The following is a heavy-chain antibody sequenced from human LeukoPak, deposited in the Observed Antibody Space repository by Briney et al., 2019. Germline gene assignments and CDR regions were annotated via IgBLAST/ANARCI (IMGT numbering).Heavy chain of an antibody. CDR3: ARDLSWGRPSY. D-gene: IGHD3-16*01. Sequence: GGSLRLSCAASGFTFSNYWMSWVRQAPGKGLEWVANIKQDGSEKYYVDSVKGRFTISRDNAKNSLYLQMNSLRAEDTAVYYCARDLSWGRPSYWGQGTLVTVSS. J-gene: IGHJ4*02. CDR2: IKQDGSEK. CDR1: GFTFSNYW. V-gene: IGHV3-7*03.